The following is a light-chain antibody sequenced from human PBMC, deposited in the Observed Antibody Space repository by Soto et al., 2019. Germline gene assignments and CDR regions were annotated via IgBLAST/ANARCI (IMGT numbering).Light chain of an antibody. V-gene: IGKV3-20*01. CDR3: QQYGSSPPT. J-gene: IGKJ1*01. CDR2: GAS. Sequence: EIVLTQSPGTPSLSPGERATLSCRASQSVSSNYLAWYRRKPGQAPRLLIYGASNRATDIPGRFSGSGSGTDFTLTITRPEPEDFAVYYCQQYGSSPPTFGPGTRVEIK. CDR1: QSVSSNY.